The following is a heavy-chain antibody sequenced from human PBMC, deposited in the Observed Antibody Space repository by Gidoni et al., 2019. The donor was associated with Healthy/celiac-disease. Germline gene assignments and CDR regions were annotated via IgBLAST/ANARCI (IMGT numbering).Heavy chain of an antibody. D-gene: IGHD3-10*01. CDR3: ARISHMVRGWSAGYYYGMDV. Sequence: VPFKEAARVLVKPTETLTVTCTVAGFSLSNARMGVSWFRQTPGKALEWLAHIFSNGDKSYSTSLKSRLTISKDNSKSQVVLTMNNMDPVDTATYYCARISHMVRGWSAGYYYGMDVWGQGTTVTVSS. V-gene: IGHV2-26*01. CDR1: GFSLSNARMG. J-gene: IGHJ6*02. CDR2: IFSNGDK.